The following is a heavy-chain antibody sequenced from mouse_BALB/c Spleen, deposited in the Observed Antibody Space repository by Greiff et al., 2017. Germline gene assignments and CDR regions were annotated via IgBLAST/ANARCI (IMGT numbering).Heavy chain of an antibody. D-gene: IGHD1-2*01. CDR3: ARGHYYGLWYFDV. Sequence: VQGVESGPGLVAPSQSLSITCTASGFSLTGYGVNWVRQPPGKGLEWLGMIWGDGSTDYNSALKSRLSISKDNSKSQVFLKMNSLQTDDTARYYCARGHYYGLWYFDVWGAGTTVTVSS. V-gene: IGHV2-6-7*01. CDR1: GFSLTGYG. CDR2: IWGDGST. J-gene: IGHJ1*01.